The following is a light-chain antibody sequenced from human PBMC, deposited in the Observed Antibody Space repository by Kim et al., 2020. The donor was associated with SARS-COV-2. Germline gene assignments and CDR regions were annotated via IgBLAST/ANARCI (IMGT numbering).Light chain of an antibody. Sequence: EIVMTQSPATLSVSPGERATLSCRASQSVSSNLAWYQHKPGQAPRLLIDGASTRATGLPARFSGSGSGTEFTLTINSLQSEDSGIYYCQQYSNWPWTFGQGTKVDIK. CDR2: GAS. CDR1: QSVSSN. CDR3: QQYSNWPWT. J-gene: IGKJ1*01. V-gene: IGKV3-15*01.